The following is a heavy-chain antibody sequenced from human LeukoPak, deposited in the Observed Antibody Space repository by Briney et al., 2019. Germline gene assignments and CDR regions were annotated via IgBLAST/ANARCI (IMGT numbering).Heavy chain of an antibody. CDR1: GGTLSSYA. D-gene: IGHD2-2*01. V-gene: IGHV1-69*13. Sequence: SVKVSCKASGGTLSSYAISWVRQAPGQGLEWMGGIIPIFGTANYAQKLQGRVTITADESTSTAYMELSSLRSEDTAVYYCARDLGYCSSTSCYGDSDWFDPWGQGTLVTVSS. CDR2: IIPIFGTA. J-gene: IGHJ5*02. CDR3: ARDLGYCSSTSCYGDSDWFDP.